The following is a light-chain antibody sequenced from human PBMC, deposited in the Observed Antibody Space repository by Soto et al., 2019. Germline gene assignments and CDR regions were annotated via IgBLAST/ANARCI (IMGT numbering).Light chain of an antibody. CDR1: QSVSSSY. J-gene: IGKJ1*01. CDR2: GAS. V-gene: IGKV3-20*01. Sequence: EIVLTQSPGTLSLSPGERATLSCRASQSVSSSYLAWYQQKPGQAPRLLIYGASSRATGIPDRFSGSGSGPDFTFTISRLEPEDFAVYYCQQYGSSPRTCGQGTKVDIK. CDR3: QQYGSSPRT.